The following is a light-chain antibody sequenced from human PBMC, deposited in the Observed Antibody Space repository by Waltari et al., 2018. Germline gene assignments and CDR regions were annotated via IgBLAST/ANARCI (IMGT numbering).Light chain of an antibody. Sequence: QSALTQPASVSGSPGQSITISCTGTSSDVGGYKYVSWYQQHPGKAPKLMIYDVSNRPSGVSTRFSCSKSGNTASLTISGLQAEDAADYYCSSYTTSNTLVFGTGTNVIVL. CDR3: SSYTTSNTLV. CDR2: DVS. CDR1: SSDVGGYKY. J-gene: IGLJ1*01. V-gene: IGLV2-14*03.